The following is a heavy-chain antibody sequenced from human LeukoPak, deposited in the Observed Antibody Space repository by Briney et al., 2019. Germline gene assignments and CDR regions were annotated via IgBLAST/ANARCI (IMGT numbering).Heavy chain of an antibody. Sequence: SETLSLTCTVSGGSISSSSYYWGWIRQPPEKGLEWIGYIYYSGSTNYNPSLKSRVTISVDTSKNQFSLKLSSVTAADTAVYYCARGTYGSGSYFFYWGQGTLVTVSS. V-gene: IGHV4-61*05. CDR1: GGSISSSSYY. D-gene: IGHD3-10*01. CDR3: ARGTYGSGSYFFY. J-gene: IGHJ4*02. CDR2: IYYSGST.